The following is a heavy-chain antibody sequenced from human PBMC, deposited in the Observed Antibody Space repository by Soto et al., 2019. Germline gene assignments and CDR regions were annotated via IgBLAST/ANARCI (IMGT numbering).Heavy chain of an antibody. V-gene: IGHV3-15*07. Sequence: GGSLRLSCAACGFTFSNAWMNWVRQAPGKGLEWVGRIKSKTDGGTTDYAAPVKGRFTISRDDSKNTLYLQMNSLKTEDTAVYYCTTDEATVTTVYYYGMDVWGQGTTVTVSS. CDR3: TTDEATVTTVYYYGMDV. D-gene: IGHD4-17*01. CDR2: IKSKTDGGTT. CDR1: GFTFSNAW. J-gene: IGHJ6*02.